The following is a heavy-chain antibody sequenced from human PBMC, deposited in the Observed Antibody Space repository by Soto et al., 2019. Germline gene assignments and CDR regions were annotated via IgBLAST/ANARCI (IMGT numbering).Heavy chain of an antibody. CDR2: IYPGDSDS. CDR3: AKHEGYCSATTCSNFDY. Sequence: GESLKISCKGSGFTFTSYWIAWVRQMPGKGLEWMGIIYPGDSDSSYSPSFRGQVTISADKSINTAYLHWSSRKASDTAIYYCAKHEGYCSATTCSNFDYWGQGTLVTVSS. V-gene: IGHV5-51*01. D-gene: IGHD2-2*01. J-gene: IGHJ4*02. CDR1: GFTFTSYW.